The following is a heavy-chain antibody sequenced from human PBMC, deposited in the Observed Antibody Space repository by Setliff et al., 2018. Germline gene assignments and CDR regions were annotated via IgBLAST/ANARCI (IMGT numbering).Heavy chain of an antibody. CDR2: IRYDGRSE. J-gene: IGHJ4*02. V-gene: IGHV3-30*02. D-gene: IGHD3-3*01. Sequence: GGSLRLSCAASGFTSGNKDIHWVRQAPGKGLEWVALIRYDGRSEYADSVKGRFSMSRDNSKNTLYLQMNSLRLEDTAVYYCATDSGSSRLYNFWSGYSPNWGQGTLVTVSS. CDR3: ATDSGSSRLYNFWSGYSPN. CDR1: GFTSGNKD.